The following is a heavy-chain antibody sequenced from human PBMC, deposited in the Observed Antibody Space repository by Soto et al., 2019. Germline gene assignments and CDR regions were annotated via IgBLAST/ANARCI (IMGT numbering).Heavy chain of an antibody. CDR1: GYTLTELS. Sequence: QVQLVQSGAEVKKPGASVKVSCKVSGYTLTELSMHWVRQAPGKGLEWMGGFDPEDGETIYAQKFQGRVTMTEDTSKDTAYMELSSLRSEDTAVYYCATVDGYYDRDPWYFDLWGRGTLVTVSS. CDR2: FDPEDGET. J-gene: IGHJ2*01. V-gene: IGHV1-24*01. D-gene: IGHD3-22*01. CDR3: ATVDGYYDRDPWYFDL.